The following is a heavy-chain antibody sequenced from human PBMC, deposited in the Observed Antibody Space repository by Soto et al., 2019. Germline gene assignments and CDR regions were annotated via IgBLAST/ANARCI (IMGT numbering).Heavy chain of an antibody. CDR2: IRNKANSYTA. CDR3: VRAGTGYQLDY. CDR1: GFTFSDHY. V-gene: IGHV3-72*01. Sequence: PGGSLRLSCAASGFTFSDHYMDWVHQASGKGLEWVGRIRNKANSYTAEYAASVKGRFTISRDDSKNSLYLQMNSLKIEDTALYYCVRAGTGYQLDYWGQGTLVTVSS. J-gene: IGHJ4*02. D-gene: IGHD3-9*01.